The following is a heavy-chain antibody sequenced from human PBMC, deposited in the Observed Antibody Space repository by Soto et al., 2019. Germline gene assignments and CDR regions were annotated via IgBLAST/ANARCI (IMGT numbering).Heavy chain of an antibody. J-gene: IGHJ4*02. D-gene: IGHD3-10*01. CDR2: INAGNGNT. V-gene: IGHV1-3*01. CDR3: ARDMGFGLSDY. CDR1: GYTFTSYA. Sequence: QVQLVQSGAEVKKPGASVKVSCKASGYTFTSYAMHWVRQAPGQRLEWMGWINAGNGNTKYSQKFQGRVTITRDTSESTAYMELSSLRSEDTAVYYRARDMGFGLSDYWGQGTLVTVSS.